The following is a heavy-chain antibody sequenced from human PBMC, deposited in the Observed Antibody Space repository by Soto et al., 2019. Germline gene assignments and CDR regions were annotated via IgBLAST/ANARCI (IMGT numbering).Heavy chain of an antibody. CDR2: INSGSTTI. V-gene: IGHV3-48*01. CDR1: GFTFSTSG. CDR3: ARDPLFDP. Sequence: EVQLVESGGGLVQPGGSLRLSCAASGFTFSTSGMIRVRQAPGKGLEWVSYINSGSTTIKYADSVRGRFTISRDDAKNSLYLQMNSLRAEDTAVYFCARDPLFDPWGQGTLVTVSS. J-gene: IGHJ5*02.